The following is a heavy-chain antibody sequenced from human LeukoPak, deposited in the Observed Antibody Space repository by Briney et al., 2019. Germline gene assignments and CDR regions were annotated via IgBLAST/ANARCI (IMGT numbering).Heavy chain of an antibody. V-gene: IGHV3-23*01. Sequence: GGSLRLSCAASGFTFSNSAMSWVRQAPGKGLEWVSTLSGSGLTTYYADSVKGRFTISRDNSKNTLYLQMNSLRAEDTAVYYCAKGIYSSGWSYFDYWGHGTLVTVSS. J-gene: IGHJ4*01. D-gene: IGHD6-19*01. CDR3: AKGIYSSGWSYFDY. CDR1: GFTFSNSA. CDR2: LSGSGLTT.